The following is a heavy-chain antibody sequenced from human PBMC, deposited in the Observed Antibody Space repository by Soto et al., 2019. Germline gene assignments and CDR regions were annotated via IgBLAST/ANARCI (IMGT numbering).Heavy chain of an antibody. D-gene: IGHD2-2*01. Sequence: PGGSLRLSCAASGFTFSNYAMHWVRQAPGKGLEWVAVISYDGSKKYYADSVKGRFTISRDNSKNTLSLQMNSLRAEDTAVYYCAREDSIIIPAVSDFWGQGTLVTVSS. CDR3: AREDSIIIPAVSDF. CDR1: GFTFSNYA. J-gene: IGHJ4*02. V-gene: IGHV3-30-3*01. CDR2: ISYDGSKK.